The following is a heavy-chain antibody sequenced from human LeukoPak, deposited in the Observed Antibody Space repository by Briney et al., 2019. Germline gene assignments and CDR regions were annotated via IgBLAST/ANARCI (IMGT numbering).Heavy chain of an antibody. CDR3: ARDYGDAFDI. CDR2: IYYSGST. Sequence: SETLSLTCTVSGGSISSYYWSWIRQPPGKGLEWIGYIYYSGSTNYNPSLKSRVTISVDTSKNQFSLRLSSVTAADTAVYYCARDYGDAFDIWGQGTMVTVSS. V-gene: IGHV4-59*01. CDR1: GGSISSYY. J-gene: IGHJ3*02. D-gene: IGHD4-17*01.